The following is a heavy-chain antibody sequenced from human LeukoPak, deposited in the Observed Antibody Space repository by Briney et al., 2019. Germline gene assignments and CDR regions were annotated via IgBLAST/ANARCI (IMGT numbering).Heavy chain of an antibody. CDR1: GFIFSTYS. CDR2: IGSSPTYT. J-gene: IGHJ4*02. V-gene: IGHV3-21*06. Sequence: AGGSLRLSCAASGFIFSTYSMNWVRQAPGKGLEWVSSIGSSPTYTFYAASVKGRFTISRDNAKNSLFLQMNSLTAEDTAVYYCTRGPSDYWGQGTLVTVSS. CDR3: TRGPSDY.